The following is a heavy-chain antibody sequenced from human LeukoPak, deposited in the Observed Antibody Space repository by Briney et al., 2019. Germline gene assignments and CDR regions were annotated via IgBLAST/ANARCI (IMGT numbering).Heavy chain of an antibody. V-gene: IGHV3-30*18. J-gene: IGHJ4*02. CDR1: GFTFSSYS. CDR2: ISYDGSNK. Sequence: GGSLRLSCAASGFTFSSYSMNWVRQAPGKGLEWVAVISYDGSNKYYADSVKGRFTISRDNSKNTLYLQMNSLRAEDTAVYYCAKSQTPLWFGELLFDYWGQGTLVTVSS. D-gene: IGHD3-10*01. CDR3: AKSQTPLWFGELLFDY.